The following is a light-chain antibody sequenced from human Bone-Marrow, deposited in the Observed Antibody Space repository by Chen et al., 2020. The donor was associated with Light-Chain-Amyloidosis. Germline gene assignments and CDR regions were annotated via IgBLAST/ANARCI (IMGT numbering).Light chain of an antibody. V-gene: IGLV2-14*01. CDR3: SSFTSSSSYV. CDR2: AVS. Sequence: QSSLTQPAPVSRPPAQSITIPCTGTSGDVGTYNYVSWDQQHPGKAPKVMIYAVSNRPSGVSNRFSGSKSGNTASLTISGLQAEDEADYYCSSFTSSSSYVFGPGTKVTVL. J-gene: IGLJ1*01. CDR1: SGDVGTYNY.